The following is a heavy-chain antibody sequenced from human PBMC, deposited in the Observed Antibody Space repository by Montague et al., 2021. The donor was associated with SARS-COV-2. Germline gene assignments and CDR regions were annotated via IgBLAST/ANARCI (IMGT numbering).Heavy chain of an antibody. Sequence: SLSLSFAASGFTFSSYNMNWVRQAPGKGLEWVSSISSSSSYIYYADSVKGRFTISRDNAKNSLYLQMNSLRAEDTAVYYCARDLGYDYVWGSYRHLDNWGQGTLVTVSS. J-gene: IGHJ4*02. V-gene: IGHV3-21*01. CDR2: ISSSSSYI. CDR1: GFTFSSYN. D-gene: IGHD3-16*02. CDR3: ARDLGYDYVWGSYRHLDN.